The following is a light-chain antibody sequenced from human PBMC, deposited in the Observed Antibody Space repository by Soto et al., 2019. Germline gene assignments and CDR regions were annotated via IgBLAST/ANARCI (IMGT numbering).Light chain of an antibody. V-gene: IGKV1-39*01. J-gene: IGKJ5*01. CDR3: QQSYSNPIT. Sequence: DIQVTQSPSSLSASVGDRVTITCRASQSISSYLNWYQQKPGKAPKLLIYAASSLQSGVPSRFSGSGSGTDFTLTISSLQPEDSATYYCQQSYSNPITFGQGTRLEIK. CDR2: AAS. CDR1: QSISSY.